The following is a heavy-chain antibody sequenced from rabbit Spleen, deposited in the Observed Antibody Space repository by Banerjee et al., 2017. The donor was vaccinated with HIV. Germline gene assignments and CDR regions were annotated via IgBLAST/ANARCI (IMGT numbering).Heavy chain of an antibody. CDR3: ARDADTTYTYASYFNL. D-gene: IGHD6-1*01. V-gene: IGHV1S43*01. CDR1: GFSFSSGYD. CDR2: IYTGSGST. J-gene: IGHJ4*01. Sequence: QEQLVESGGGLVQPEGSLTLTCTASGFSFSSGYDMCWVRQAPGKGLEWIACIYTGSGSTYYASWAKGRFTITRSTSLNTVDLKMTSLTAADTATYFCARDADTTYTYASYFNLWGPGTLVTVS.